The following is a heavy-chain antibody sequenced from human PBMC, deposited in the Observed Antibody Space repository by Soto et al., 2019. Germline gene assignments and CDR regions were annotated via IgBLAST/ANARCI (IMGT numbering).Heavy chain of an antibody. Sequence: SVKVSCKASGGTFSSYTISWVRQAPGQGLEWMGRIIPILGIANYAQKFQGRVTITADKSTSTAYMELSSLRSEDTAVYYCAREYCSGGSCYHIDYWGQGTLVTVSS. J-gene: IGHJ4*02. CDR3: AREYCSGGSCYHIDY. CDR2: IIPILGIA. D-gene: IGHD2-15*01. CDR1: GGTFSSYT. V-gene: IGHV1-69*04.